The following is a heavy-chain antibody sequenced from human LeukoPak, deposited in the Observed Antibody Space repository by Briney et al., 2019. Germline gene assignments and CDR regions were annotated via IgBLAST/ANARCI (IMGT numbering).Heavy chain of an antibody. CDR1: GGSISTSNYY. D-gene: IGHD3-10*01. V-gene: IGHV4-39*07. CDR2: IFYSGST. CDR3: ARGLWFGEGYYHYMDV. J-gene: IGHJ6*03. Sequence: SETLSLTCTVSGGSISTSNYYWGWIRQPPGKGLEWIGNIFYSGSTYYSPSLKSRVTISLDTSRNQFSLKLSSVTAADTAVYYCARGLWFGEGYYHYMDVWGKGTTVTVSS.